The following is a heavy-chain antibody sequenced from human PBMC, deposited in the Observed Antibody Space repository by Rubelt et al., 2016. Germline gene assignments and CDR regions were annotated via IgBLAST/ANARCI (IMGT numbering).Heavy chain of an antibody. Sequence: QVQLQQWGAGLLKPSETLSLTCAVYGGSFSGYYWNWIRQPPGKGLEWIGEINHSGSTNYNPSLKSRVAISVDTSKNKLARKRSSGTAAETAVYYCARGSRQLVRSVYWFDPWGQGTLVTVSS. D-gene: IGHD6-13*01. CDR3: ARGSRQLVRSVYWFDP. J-gene: IGHJ5*02. CDR1: GGSFSGYY. CDR2: INHSGST. V-gene: IGHV4-34*01.